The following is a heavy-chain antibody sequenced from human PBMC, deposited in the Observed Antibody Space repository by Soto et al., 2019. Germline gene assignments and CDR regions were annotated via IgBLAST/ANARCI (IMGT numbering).Heavy chain of an antibody. J-gene: IGHJ4*02. Sequence: GESLKISCKGSGYSFTSYWIGWVRQMPGKGLEWMGIIYLGDSDTRYSPSFQGQVTISADKSISTAYLQWSSLKASDTAMYYCARQTYCSSTSCYTVDSWGQGTLVTVSS. CDR2: IYLGDSDT. CDR1: GYSFTSYW. D-gene: IGHD2-2*02. V-gene: IGHV5-51*01. CDR3: ARQTYCSSTSCYTVDS.